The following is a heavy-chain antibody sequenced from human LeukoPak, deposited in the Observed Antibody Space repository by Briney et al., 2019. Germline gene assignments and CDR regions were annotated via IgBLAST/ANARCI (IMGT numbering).Heavy chain of an antibody. Sequence: SETLSLTCTVSGGAISSYYWSWIRQPPVKGLEWIGYIYYSGSTNYNPSLKSRVTISVDTSKNQFSLKLSSVTAADTAVYYCARRIAVAGAVYFDYWGQGTLVTVSS. J-gene: IGHJ4*02. V-gene: IGHV4-59*01. D-gene: IGHD6-19*01. CDR1: GGAISSYY. CDR2: IYYSGST. CDR3: ARRIAVAGAVYFDY.